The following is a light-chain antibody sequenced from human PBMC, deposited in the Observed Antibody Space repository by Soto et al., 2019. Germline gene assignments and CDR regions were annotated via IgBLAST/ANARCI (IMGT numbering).Light chain of an antibody. CDR1: QSISNH. Sequence: DIQKTQSLCSLSASLEDRGLITCRASQSISNHLNWYQQKPGKAPKLLIYEASSLESGVPSRFSGSGSGTDFTLTISSLQPEDFATYYCQQSDSSPPTFGQGTKVDI. J-gene: IGKJ1*01. CDR2: EAS. CDR3: QQSDSSPPT. V-gene: IGKV1-39*01.